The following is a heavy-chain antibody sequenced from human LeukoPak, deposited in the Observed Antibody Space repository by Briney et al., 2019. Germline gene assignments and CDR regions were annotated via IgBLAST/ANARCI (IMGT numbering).Heavy chain of an antibody. D-gene: IGHD6-19*01. CDR2: IYPYDSAT. CDR3: ERSLSAIGYSSGWYLGY. CDR1: GYSSTSYW. Sequence: GESLKISCKGSGYSSTSYWIAWVRQMPGKGLEWMGIIYPYDSATRYSPSFQGQVTISADKSISTAYLQWSSLKDSDTAIYYCERSLSAIGYSSGWYLGYWGQGTLVTVFS. J-gene: IGHJ4*02. V-gene: IGHV5-51*01.